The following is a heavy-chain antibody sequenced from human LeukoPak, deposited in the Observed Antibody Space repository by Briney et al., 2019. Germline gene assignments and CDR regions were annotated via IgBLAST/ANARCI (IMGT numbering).Heavy chain of an antibody. V-gene: IGHV3-48*01. Sequence: GGSLRLSCAASGYTFSSYSMNWVRQAPGKGLEWVSYISSSSSTIYYADSVKGRFTISRDNAKNSLYLQMNSLRAEDTAVYYCAEGPYYDILTGYSSDAFHIWGQGTVVTVSS. CDR2: ISSSSSTI. CDR3: AEGPYYDILTGYSSDAFHI. CDR1: GYTFSSYS. J-gene: IGHJ3*02. D-gene: IGHD3-9*01.